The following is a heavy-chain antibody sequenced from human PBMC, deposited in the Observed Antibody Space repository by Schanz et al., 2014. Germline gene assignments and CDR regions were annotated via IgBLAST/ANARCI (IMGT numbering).Heavy chain of an antibody. Sequence: EVQLLESGGGLVQPGGSLRLSCTASGFTFSTDAMSWVRQAPGKGLEWISYITYNGGTIYYADSVKGRFTISRDNSKNTLYLQMNSLRAEDTAVYYCAKGRFGELSAFDIWGQGTMVTVSS. V-gene: IGHV3-23*01. CDR3: AKGRFGELSAFDI. J-gene: IGHJ3*02. CDR1: GFTFSTDA. D-gene: IGHD3-10*01. CDR2: ITYNGGTI.